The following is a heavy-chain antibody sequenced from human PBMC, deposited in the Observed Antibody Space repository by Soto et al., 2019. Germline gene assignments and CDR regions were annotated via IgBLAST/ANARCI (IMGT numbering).Heavy chain of an antibody. CDR1: GFTFSSYA. CDR3: AKDRVYCSSTSCYSPDSGCFDY. D-gene: IGHD2-2*02. V-gene: IGHV3-23*01. Sequence: GGSLRLSCAASGFTFSSYAMSWVRQAPGKGLEWVSAISGSGGSTYYADSVKGRFTISRDNSKNTLYLQMNSLRAEDTAVYYCAKDRVYCSSTSCYSPDSGCFDYWGQGTLVTVS. J-gene: IGHJ4*02. CDR2: ISGSGGST.